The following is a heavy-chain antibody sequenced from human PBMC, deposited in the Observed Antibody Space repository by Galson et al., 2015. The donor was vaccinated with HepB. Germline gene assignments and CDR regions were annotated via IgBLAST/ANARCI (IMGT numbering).Heavy chain of an antibody. CDR2: MSYDGSKK. D-gene: IGHD5-18*01. V-gene: IGHV3-30-3*01. CDR1: GFTFSRYG. CDR3: ARSGSAMVSSFEY. Sequence: SLRLSCAASGFTFSRYGIHWVRQAPGKGLEWVAVMSYDGSKKYYADSVKGRFTIARDNSKNTLYLQMNSLRPEDTAVYYCARSGSAMVSSFEYWGQGTLVTVSS. J-gene: IGHJ4*02.